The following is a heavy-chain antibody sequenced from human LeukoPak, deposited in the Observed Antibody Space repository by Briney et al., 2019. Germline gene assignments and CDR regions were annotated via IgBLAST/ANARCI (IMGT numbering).Heavy chain of an antibody. Sequence: SVKVPCKASGGTFSSYAISWVRQAPGQGLEWMGGIIPIFGTANYAQKFQGRVTITTDESTSTAYMELSSLRSEDTAVYYCARVLFPAAHFDYWGQGTLVTVSS. CDR3: ARVLFPAAHFDY. D-gene: IGHD2-2*01. J-gene: IGHJ4*02. CDR2: IIPIFGTA. V-gene: IGHV1-69*05. CDR1: GGTFSSYA.